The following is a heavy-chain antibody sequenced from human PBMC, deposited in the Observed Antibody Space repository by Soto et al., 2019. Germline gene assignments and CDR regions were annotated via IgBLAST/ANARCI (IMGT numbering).Heavy chain of an antibody. CDR2: IKGDGSET. CDR1: GFTFSSYW. CDR3: LRGNSGYGNFDY. V-gene: IGHV3-74*01. J-gene: IGHJ4*02. Sequence: GGSLRLSCAASGFTFSSYWMHWVRQSPGKGLVWVSRIKGDGSETNYADSVKGRFTISRDNAKNTLYLQLNSLRAEDTAVYYCLRGNSGYGNFDYWGQGTRVTVSS. D-gene: IGHD5-12*01.